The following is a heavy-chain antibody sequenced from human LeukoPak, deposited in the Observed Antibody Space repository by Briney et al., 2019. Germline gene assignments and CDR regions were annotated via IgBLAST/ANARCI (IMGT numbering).Heavy chain of an antibody. Sequence: SETLSLTCTVSGGSISSYYWSRIRQPPGKGLEWIGYIYYSGSTNYNPSLKSRVTISVDTSKNQFSLKLSSVTAADTAVYYCARGGGFYYFDYWGQGTLVTVSS. CDR2: IYYSGST. CDR3: ARGGGFYYFDY. CDR1: GGSISSYY. V-gene: IGHV4-59*01. J-gene: IGHJ4*02. D-gene: IGHD2-15*01.